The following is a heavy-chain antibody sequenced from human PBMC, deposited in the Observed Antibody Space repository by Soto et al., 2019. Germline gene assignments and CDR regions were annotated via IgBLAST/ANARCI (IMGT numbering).Heavy chain of an antibody. D-gene: IGHD6-13*01. V-gene: IGHV3-30*18. Sequence: HPXVCLRLSIAACGLRFSSYCMHGVRKAPGKGLEWVAVISYDGSNKYYADSVKGRFTISRDNSKNTLYLQMNSLRAEDTAVYYCEKDRSSSWPMVDTRGPGTLVTVSS. CDR2: ISYDGSNK. CDR3: EKDRSSSWPMVDT. J-gene: IGHJ5*02. CDR1: GLRFSSYC.